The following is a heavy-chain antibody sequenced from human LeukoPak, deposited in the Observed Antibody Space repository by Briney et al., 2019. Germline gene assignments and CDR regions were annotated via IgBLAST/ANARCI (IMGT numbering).Heavy chain of an antibody. J-gene: IGHJ6*03. V-gene: IGHV3-7*01. CDR3: AKAVRGVPVYYYYMDV. CDR1: GFTFSSYW. CDR2: IKQDGSEK. D-gene: IGHD3-10*01. Sequence: GGSLRLSCAASGFTFSSYWMSWVRQAPGKGLEWVANIKQDGSEKYYVDSVKGRFTISRDNAKNSLYLQMNSLRAEDTAVYYCAKAVRGVPVYYYYMDVWGKGTTVTISS.